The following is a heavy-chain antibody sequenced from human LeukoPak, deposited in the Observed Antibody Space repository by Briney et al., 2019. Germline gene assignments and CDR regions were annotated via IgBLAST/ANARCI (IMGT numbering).Heavy chain of an antibody. D-gene: IGHD6-13*01. CDR3: ARLVQSSIAADFFDY. Sequence: PGGSLRLSRAASGFTFSSYWMHWVRQAPGKGLVWVSRINSDGSSTSYADSVKGRFTISRDNAKNTLYLQMNSLRAEDTAVYYCARLVQSSIAADFFDYWGQGTLVTVSS. V-gene: IGHV3-74*01. CDR1: GFTFSSYW. J-gene: IGHJ4*02. CDR2: INSDGSST.